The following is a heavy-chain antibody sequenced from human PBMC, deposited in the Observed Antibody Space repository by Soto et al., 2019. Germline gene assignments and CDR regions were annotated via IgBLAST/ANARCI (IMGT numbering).Heavy chain of an antibody. CDR2: IYSGGST. CDR1: GFTVSSNY. CDR3: ARLSDYGDYGQSFFDY. D-gene: IGHD4-17*01. Sequence: GGSLRLSCAASGFTVSSNYMSWVRQAPGKGLEWVSVIYSGGSTYYADSVKGRFTISRDNSKNTLYLQMNSLRAEDTAVYYCARLSDYGDYGQSFFDYWGQGTLVTVSS. J-gene: IGHJ4*02. V-gene: IGHV3-53*01.